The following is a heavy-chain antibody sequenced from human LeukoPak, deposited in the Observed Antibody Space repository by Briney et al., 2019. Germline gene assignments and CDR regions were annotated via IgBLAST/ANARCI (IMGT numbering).Heavy chain of an antibody. J-gene: IGHJ4*02. Sequence: PSEALSLTCSVSGDSVSNSRVYCGWIRQTPGEGLEWIGYIYYSGSTNYNPPLKSRVTISVDTSKNQFSLKLSSVTAADTAVYYCARAGFNVVVPAAFDYWGQGTLVTVSS. CDR3: ARAGFNVVVPAAFDY. D-gene: IGHD2-2*01. CDR2: IYYSGST. CDR1: GDSVSNSRVY. V-gene: IGHV4-61*01.